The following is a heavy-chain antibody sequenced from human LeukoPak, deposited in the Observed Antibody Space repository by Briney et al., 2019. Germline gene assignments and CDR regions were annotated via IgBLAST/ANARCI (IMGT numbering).Heavy chain of an antibody. J-gene: IGHJ5*02. CDR1: GFAFSDSQ. Sequence: GGSLRLSCVASGFAFSDSQMSWIRQSPGKGLEWVAYIVSYSGEIDYADSVKGRFIISRDNAKNTLYLQMNSLRGEDTAVYYCARGNGAAAWIGATWGQGALVTVSS. CDR2: IVSYSGEI. D-gene: IGHD6-13*01. CDR3: ARGNGAAAWIGAT. V-gene: IGHV3-11*06.